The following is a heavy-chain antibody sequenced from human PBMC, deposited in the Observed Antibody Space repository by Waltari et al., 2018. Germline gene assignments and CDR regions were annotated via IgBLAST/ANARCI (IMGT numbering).Heavy chain of an antibody. V-gene: IGHV1-2*06. D-gene: IGHD1-7*01. CDR3: AKEQGAGHWNFNY. CDR2: INPNTGVT. J-gene: IGHJ4*02. CDR1: GYTLTSYY. Sequence: QVHLVQSGAEVKKPGASVTVSCRASGYTLTSYYMHWVRQAPGQGLEWMGRINPNTGVTTYTQKYLGRDTMTRDTSISTVYMELSSLRSDDTAIYYCAKEQGAGHWNFNYWGQGTLVTVSS.